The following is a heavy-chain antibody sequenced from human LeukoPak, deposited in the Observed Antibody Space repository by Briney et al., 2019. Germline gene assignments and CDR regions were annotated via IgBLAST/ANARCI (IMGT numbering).Heavy chain of an antibody. CDR1: GGSFSGYY. Sequence: SETLSLTCAVYGGSFSGYYWSWIRQPPGKGLEWIGEINHSGSTNYNPSLKSRVTISVDTSKNQFSLKLSSVTAADTAVYYCARGARLLRSYDFWSGGNWFDPWGQGTPVTVSS. CDR3: ARGARLLRSYDFWSGGNWFDP. V-gene: IGHV4-34*01. D-gene: IGHD3-3*01. CDR2: INHSGST. J-gene: IGHJ5*02.